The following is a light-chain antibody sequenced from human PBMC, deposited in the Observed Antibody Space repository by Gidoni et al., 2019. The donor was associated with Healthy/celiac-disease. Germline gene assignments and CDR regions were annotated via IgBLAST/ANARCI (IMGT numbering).Light chain of an antibody. CDR3: QQYGSSPPYT. CDR2: GAS. J-gene: IGKJ2*01. V-gene: IGKV3-20*01. Sequence: EIVLTQSPDTLSLSPGERATLSCRASQSVSSSYLAWYQQKPGQAPRRLIYGASSRATGIPDRFSGSGSGTDFTLTISRLEPEDFAVYYCQQYGSSPPYTFGQGTKLEIK. CDR1: QSVSSSY.